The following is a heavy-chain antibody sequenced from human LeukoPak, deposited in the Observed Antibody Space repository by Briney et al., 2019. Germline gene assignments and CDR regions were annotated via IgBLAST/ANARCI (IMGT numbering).Heavy chain of an antibody. CDR3: ARVGHCGSGSYITYYYGMDV. CDR1: GGTFSSYA. Sequence: ASVKVSCKASGGTFSSYAISWVRQAPGQGLEWMGGIIPIFGTANYAQKFQGRVTITADESTSTAYMELSSLRSEDTAVYYCARVGHCGSGSYITYYYGMDVWGKGTTVTVSS. V-gene: IGHV1-69*13. CDR2: IIPIFGTA. D-gene: IGHD3-10*01. J-gene: IGHJ6*04.